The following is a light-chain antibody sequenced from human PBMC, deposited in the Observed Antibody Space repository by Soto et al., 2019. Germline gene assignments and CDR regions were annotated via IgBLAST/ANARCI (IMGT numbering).Light chain of an antibody. CDR1: QSVSRNY. Sequence: ETVLTQSPATLSLSPGATATLSCRASQSVSRNYLAWFQQKRGQPPRLLIYGASTRATGIPDRFSGSGSWREVTLTISRLEPDEFAVDYFYHYGLSPIYTFGPGTKLDFK. CDR2: GAS. V-gene: IGKV3-20*01. J-gene: IGKJ3*01. CDR3: YHYGLSPIYT.